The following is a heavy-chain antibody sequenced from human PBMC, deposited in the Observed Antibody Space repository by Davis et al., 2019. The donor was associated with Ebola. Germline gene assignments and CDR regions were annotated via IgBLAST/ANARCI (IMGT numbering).Heavy chain of an antibody. CDR1: GYTFTTYF. V-gene: IGHV1-46*01. CDR3: VKGTLGGGNWFFDH. Sequence: ASVKVSCKASGYTFTTYFLNWVRQAPGQGLEWMAMINPNGGSTGYAQKFQGRVTVTADTATNTVYMDLGGLRSDDTAVYYSVKGTLGGGNWFFDHWGRGTLVTVSS. D-gene: IGHD1-26*01. CDR2: INPNGGST. J-gene: IGHJ2*01.